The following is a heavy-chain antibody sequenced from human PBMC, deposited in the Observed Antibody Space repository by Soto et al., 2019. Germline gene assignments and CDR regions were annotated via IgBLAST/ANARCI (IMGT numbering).Heavy chain of an antibody. D-gene: IGHD3-10*01. J-gene: IGHJ5*02. CDR1: GYTFTSYA. V-gene: IGHV1-3*01. Sequence: QVQLVQSGAEVKKPGASVKVSCKASGYTFTSYAMHWVRQAPGQRLEWMGWINAGNGNTKYSQKFQGRVTITRDTSASTAYMELSGLRSEDTAVDYCGRGSGLNWFDPWGQGTLVTVSS. CDR3: GRGSGLNWFDP. CDR2: INAGNGNT.